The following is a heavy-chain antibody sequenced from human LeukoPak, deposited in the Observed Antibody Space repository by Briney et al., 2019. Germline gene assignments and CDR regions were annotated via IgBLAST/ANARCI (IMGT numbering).Heavy chain of an antibody. J-gene: IGHJ4*02. V-gene: IGHV3-21*01. Sequence: PGGSLRLSCAASGFTFSSYSMNWVRQAPGKGLEWVSSISSSSSYIYYADSMKGRFTIPRDNAKNSLYLQMNSLRAEDTAVYYCARDGWLSPFFDYWGQGTLVTVSS. CDR2: ISSSSSYI. D-gene: IGHD6-19*01. CDR3: ARDGWLSPFFDY. CDR1: GFTFSSYS.